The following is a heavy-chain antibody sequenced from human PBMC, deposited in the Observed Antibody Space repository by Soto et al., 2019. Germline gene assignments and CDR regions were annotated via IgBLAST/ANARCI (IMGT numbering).Heavy chain of an antibody. V-gene: IGHV1-69*13. Sequence: SVEVSCKASGGTFSSYAISWVRQAPGQGLEWMGGIIPIFGTANYAQKFQGRVTITADESTSTAYMELSSLRSEDTAVYYCARKSDSSGYYYRFDYWGQGTLVTVSS. J-gene: IGHJ4*02. CDR1: GGTFSSYA. CDR2: IIPIFGTA. D-gene: IGHD3-22*01. CDR3: ARKSDSSGYYYRFDY.